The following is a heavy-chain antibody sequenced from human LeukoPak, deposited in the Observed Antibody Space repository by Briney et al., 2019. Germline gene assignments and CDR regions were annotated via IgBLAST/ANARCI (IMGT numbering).Heavy chain of an antibody. J-gene: IGHJ5*02. D-gene: IGHD3-10*01. Sequence: SVKVSRKASGGTFRSYAISSVRQAPGQGLEWMGGIIPIFGTANYAQTFRGRVTITADKSTSTAYMELSSLRSEDTAVYYCAREWLDYGSGSYFECSWGQGTLVTVSS. V-gene: IGHV1-69*06. CDR2: IIPIFGTA. CDR3: AREWLDYGSGSYFECS. CDR1: GGTFRSYA.